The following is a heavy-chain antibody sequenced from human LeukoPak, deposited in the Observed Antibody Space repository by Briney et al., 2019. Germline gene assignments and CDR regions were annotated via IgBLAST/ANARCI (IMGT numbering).Heavy chain of an antibody. D-gene: IGHD2-15*01. CDR3: AREAKRYCSGGSCYPDY. V-gene: IGHV3-7*01. CDR2: IKQDGSEK. Sequence: PGGSLRLSCVASGFTFSSYWMSWVRQAPGKGLEWVANIKQDGSEKYYVDSVKGRFTISRDNAKNSLYLQMNSLRAEDTAVYYCAREAKRYCSGGSCYPDYWGQGTLVTVSS. J-gene: IGHJ4*02. CDR1: GFTFSSYW.